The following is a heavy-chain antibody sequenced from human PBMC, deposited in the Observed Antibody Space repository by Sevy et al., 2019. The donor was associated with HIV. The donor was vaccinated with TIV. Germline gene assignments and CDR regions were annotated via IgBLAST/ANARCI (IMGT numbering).Heavy chain of an antibody. V-gene: IGHV3-30*18. J-gene: IGHJ4*02. CDR1: VFTFSSYG. D-gene: IGHD5-12*01. Sequence: GGSLRLSCAASVFTFSSYGMHWVRQAPGKGLEWVAVISYDGSNKYYADSVKGRFTISRDNSKNTLYLQMNSLRAEDTAVYYCAKDLDSGYDFFDYWGQGTLVTVSS. CDR2: ISYDGSNK. CDR3: AKDLDSGYDFFDY.